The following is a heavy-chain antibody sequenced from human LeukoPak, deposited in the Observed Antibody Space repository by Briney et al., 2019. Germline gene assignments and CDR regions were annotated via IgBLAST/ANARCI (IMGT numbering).Heavy chain of an antibody. V-gene: IGHV3-30*03. J-gene: IGHJ6*02. D-gene: IGHD1/OR15-1a*01. CDR1: GFTFSSYG. Sequence: GRSLRLSCAASGFTFSSYGMHWVRQAPGKGLEWVAVISYDGSNKYYADSVKGRFTISRDNSKNTLYLQMNSLRAEDTAVYYCAREEQYYYYYGMDVWGQGTTVTVSS. CDR3: AREEQYYYYYGMDV. CDR2: ISYDGSNK.